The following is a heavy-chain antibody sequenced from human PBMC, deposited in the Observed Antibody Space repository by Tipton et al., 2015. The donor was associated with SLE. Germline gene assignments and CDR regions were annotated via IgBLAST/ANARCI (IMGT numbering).Heavy chain of an antibody. J-gene: IGHJ3*02. CDR3: AREREPGTSDI. CDR1: GGSISSGGYY. Sequence: GLVKPSETLSLTCTVSGGSISSGGYYWSWIRQPPGKGLEWIGYIYYSGSTNYNPSLKSRVTISVDTSKNQFSLKLSSVTAADTAVYYCAREREPGTSDIWGQGTMVTVSS. D-gene: IGHD1-14*01. CDR2: IYYSGST. V-gene: IGHV4-61*08.